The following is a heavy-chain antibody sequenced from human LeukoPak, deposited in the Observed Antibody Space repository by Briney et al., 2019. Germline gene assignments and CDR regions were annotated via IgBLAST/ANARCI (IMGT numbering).Heavy chain of an antibody. Sequence: GGSLRLSCAASGFTFDDYAMHWVRQAPGKGLEWDSGISWNSGSIGYADSVKGRFTISRDNAKNSLYLQMNSLRAEDTALYYCAKTPGGLILRHPDYWGQGTLVTVSS. CDR3: AKTPGGLILRHPDY. D-gene: IGHD6-19*01. CDR2: ISWNSGSI. V-gene: IGHV3-9*01. CDR1: GFTFDDYA. J-gene: IGHJ4*02.